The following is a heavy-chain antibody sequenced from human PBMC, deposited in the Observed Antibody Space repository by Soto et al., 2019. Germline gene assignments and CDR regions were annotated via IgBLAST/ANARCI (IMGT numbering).Heavy chain of an antibody. D-gene: IGHD6-13*01. J-gene: IGHJ5*02. CDR3: ARDSYSSSWSVGKRWFDP. CDR2: ISSSSSYI. Sequence: EVQLVESGGGLVKPGGSLRLSCAASGFTFSSYSMNWVRQAPGKGLEWVSSISSSSSYIYYADSVKGRFTISRDNAKNSLYLQMNSLRAEDTAVYYCARDSYSSSWSVGKRWFDPWGQGTLVTVSS. V-gene: IGHV3-21*01. CDR1: GFTFSSYS.